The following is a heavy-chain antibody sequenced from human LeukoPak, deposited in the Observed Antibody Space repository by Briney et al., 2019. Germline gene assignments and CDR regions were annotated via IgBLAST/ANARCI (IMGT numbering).Heavy chain of an antibody. CDR3: ARDKGTSYLSSFDY. D-gene: IGHD6-6*01. V-gene: IGHV3-74*01. CDR2: INSDGSSS. CDR1: GFTFSSYW. Sequence: PGGSLRLSCAASGFTFSSYWLHWVRQAPGKGLVWVSRINSDGSSSTYADSVKGRFTNSRDNAKNTLYLQMNSLRAADTAVYYCARDKGTSYLSSFDYWGQGTLVTVSS. J-gene: IGHJ4*02.